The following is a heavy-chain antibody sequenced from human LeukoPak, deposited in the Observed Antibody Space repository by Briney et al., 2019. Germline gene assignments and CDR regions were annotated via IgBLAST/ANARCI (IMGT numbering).Heavy chain of an antibody. Sequence: PSETLSLTCTVSGDSISSSYWSWIRQPPGKGLEWIGYIYYSGSTNYNPSLKSRVTISVDTSKNQFSLKLSSVTAADTAVYYCARVTVATIEDRYYFDYWGQGTLVTVSS. CDR2: IYYSGST. J-gene: IGHJ4*02. V-gene: IGHV4-59*01. CDR3: ARVTVATIEDRYYFDY. D-gene: IGHD5-12*01. CDR1: GDSISSSY.